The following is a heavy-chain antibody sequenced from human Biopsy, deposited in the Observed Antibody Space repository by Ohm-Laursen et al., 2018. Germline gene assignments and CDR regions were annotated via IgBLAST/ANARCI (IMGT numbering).Heavy chain of an antibody. V-gene: IGHV3-21*01. Sequence: GSLRLSCSATGVTLSGYSMNWVRQAPGKGLEWVSTINPSRSSMSYADSVKGRFTISRDNSNNSLYLQMNSLKAEDTVVYYCVRASIFGVATSGFYYYGMDVWGQGTTVTVSS. CDR2: INPSRSSM. D-gene: IGHD3-3*01. J-gene: IGHJ6*02. CDR1: GVTLSGYS. CDR3: VRASIFGVATSGFYYYGMDV.